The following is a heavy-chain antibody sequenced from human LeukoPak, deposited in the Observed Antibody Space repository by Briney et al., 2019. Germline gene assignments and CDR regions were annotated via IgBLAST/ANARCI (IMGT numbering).Heavy chain of an antibody. V-gene: IGHV3-7*01. Sequence: GGSLRLSCAASGFIFSNYWMAWVRRGPGEGPEWVANINQRGSEKYYVDSVRGRFTISRDNAKNSLDLQMNSLRAEDTAVYYCARPRYSGSYLHSYFDYWGQGTLVTVSS. CDR3: ARPRYSGSYLHSYFDY. D-gene: IGHD1-26*01. CDR2: INQRGSEK. CDR1: GFIFSNYW. J-gene: IGHJ4*02.